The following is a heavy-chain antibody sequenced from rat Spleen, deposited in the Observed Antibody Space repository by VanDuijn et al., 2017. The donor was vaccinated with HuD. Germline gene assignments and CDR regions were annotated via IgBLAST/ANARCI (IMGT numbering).Heavy chain of an antibody. CDR1: GFTFSDYY. V-gene: IGHV5-25*01. Sequence: EVQLVESGGGLVQPGRSLKLSCAASGFTFSDYYMAWVRQAPKKGLEWVASISPSGGSTYYRDSVKGRFTVSRDNAKSTLYLQMDSLRSEDTATYYCARHDTRDWYFDFWGPGTMVTVSS. J-gene: IGHJ1*01. D-gene: IGHD1-4*01. CDR3: ARHDTRDWYFDF. CDR2: ISPSGGST.